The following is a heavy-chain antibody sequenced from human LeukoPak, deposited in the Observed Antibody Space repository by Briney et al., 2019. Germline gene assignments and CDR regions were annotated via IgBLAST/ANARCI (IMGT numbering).Heavy chain of an antibody. V-gene: IGHV1-24*01. CDR1: GYTLTELS. J-gene: IGHJ6*02. D-gene: IGHD3-22*01. CDR3: ATGRGYYDSSGYRSYYYGMDV. Sequence: GSSVKVSCKVSGYTLTELSMHWVRQAPGKGLEWMGGFDPEDGETIYAQKFQGRVTMTEDTSTDTAYMELSSLRSEDTAVYYCATGRGYYDSSGYRSYYYGMDVWGQGTTVTVSS. CDR2: FDPEDGET.